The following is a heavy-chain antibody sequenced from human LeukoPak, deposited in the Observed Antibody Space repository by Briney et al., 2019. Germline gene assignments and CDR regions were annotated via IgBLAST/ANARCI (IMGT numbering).Heavy chain of an antibody. J-gene: IGHJ4*02. CDR1: GFTFSSYA. CDR3: AKASWVSNADVVL. CDR2: LRGNGDT. Sequence: GGSLRLSCAASGFTFSSYAMSWVREAPARGLEWVSSLRGNGDTFYADSVKGRFTLSRDDSRNTVYLQLNNLRVEDTAVYYCAKASWVSNADVVLWGQGTAVTVSS. V-gene: IGHV3-23*01. D-gene: IGHD2-15*01.